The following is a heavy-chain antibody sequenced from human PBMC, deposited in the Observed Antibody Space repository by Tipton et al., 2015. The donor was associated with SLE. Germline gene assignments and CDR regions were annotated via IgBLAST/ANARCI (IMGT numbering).Heavy chain of an antibody. CDR3: AGGMPSGSYNY. CDR2: IYYSGST. J-gene: IGHJ4*02. CDR1: GGSISSYY. Sequence: TLSLTCTVSGGSISSYYWSWIRQPPGKGLEWIGYIYYSGSTNSNPSLKSRVTISVDTSKNQFSLKLSSVTAADTAVYYCAGGMPSGSYNYWGQGTLVTVSS. D-gene: IGHD1-26*01. V-gene: IGHV4-59*01.